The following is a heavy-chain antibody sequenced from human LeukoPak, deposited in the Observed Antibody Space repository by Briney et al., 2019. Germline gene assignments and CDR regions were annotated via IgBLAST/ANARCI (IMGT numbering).Heavy chain of an antibody. Sequence: SETLSLTCTVSGGSISSYYWSWIRQPPGKGLEWIGYIYYSGSTNYNPSLKSRVTISVDTSKNQFSLKLSSVTAADTAVYYCARRRMAARPGGPYYYYYYGMDVWGQGTTVTVSS. V-gene: IGHV4-59*01. D-gene: IGHD6-6*01. CDR3: ARRRMAARPGGPYYYYYYGMDV. CDR1: GGSISSYY. CDR2: IYYSGST. J-gene: IGHJ6*02.